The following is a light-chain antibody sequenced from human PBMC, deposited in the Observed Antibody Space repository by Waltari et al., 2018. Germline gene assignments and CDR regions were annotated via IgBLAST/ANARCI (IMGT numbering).Light chain of an antibody. V-gene: IGKV1-9*01. CDR1: QGIDTY. CDR2: AAS. J-gene: IGKJ4*01. CDR3: LQHSSYPLT. Sequence: DIQLTQSPSSLSASVGDRVTITCRASQGIDTYLAWYQHRPGKAPNLLIYAASTLESGIPSRFSGSGAGTEFTLTISSLQPEDFATYYCLQHSSYPLTFGGGTKVEIK.